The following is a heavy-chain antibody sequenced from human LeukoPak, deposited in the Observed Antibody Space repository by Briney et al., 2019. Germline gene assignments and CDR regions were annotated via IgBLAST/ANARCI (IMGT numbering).Heavy chain of an antibody. CDR3: ARGLNSDWLPSGNWFDP. Sequence: GGSLRLSCTVSGFTVNSNSMSWLRQAPGKGLEWVSFIYSDNTHYSDSVKGRFTISRHNSKNTLYLQMNSLRAEDTAVYYCARGLNSDWLPSGNWFDPWGQGTLVTVSS. CDR2: IYSDNT. V-gene: IGHV3-53*01. CDR1: GFTVNSNS. D-gene: IGHD3-9*01. J-gene: IGHJ5*02.